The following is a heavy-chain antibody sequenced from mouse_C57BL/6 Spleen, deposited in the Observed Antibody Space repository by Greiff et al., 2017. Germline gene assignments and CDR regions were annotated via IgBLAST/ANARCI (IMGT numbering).Heavy chain of an antibody. V-gene: IGHV5-4*01. CDR2: ISDGGSYT. CDR1: GFTFSSYA. CDR3: ARDPAFPYGSSPYYYAMDY. J-gene: IGHJ4*01. Sequence: EVMLVESGGGLVKPGGSLKLSCAASGFTFSSYAMSWVRQTPEKRLEWVATISDGGSYTYYPDNVKGRFTISRDNAKNNLYLQMSHLKSEDTAMYYCARDPAFPYGSSPYYYAMDYWGQGTSVTVSS. D-gene: IGHD1-1*01.